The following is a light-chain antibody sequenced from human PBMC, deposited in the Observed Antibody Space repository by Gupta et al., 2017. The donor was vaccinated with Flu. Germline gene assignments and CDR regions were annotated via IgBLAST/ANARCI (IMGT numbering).Light chain of an antibody. CDR3: MQTLQTPPT. V-gene: IGKV2-28*01. Sequence: VTPGEPASISCRSSQSLLHSNGYNYLDWYLQKPGQSPQLLIYLGSNRASGVPDRFSGSGSGTDFTLKICRVEAEDVGVYYCMQTLQTPPTFGQGTKVEIK. CDR1: QSLLHSNGYNY. J-gene: IGKJ1*01. CDR2: LGS.